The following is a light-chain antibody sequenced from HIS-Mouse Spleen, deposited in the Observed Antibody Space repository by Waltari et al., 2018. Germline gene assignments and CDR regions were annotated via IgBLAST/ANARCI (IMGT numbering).Light chain of an antibody. J-gene: IGLJ3*02. V-gene: IGLV2-23*01. CDR2: EDS. Sequence: QSALTQPASVSGSPGQSITISCTGTSSDVGSYNLVSWYQQHPGKAPNLMIYEDSKRPSGVSIRFSGSKSGNTASLPISGLQAEDEADYYCCSYAGSSTPFGGGTKLTVL. CDR1: SSDVGSYNL. CDR3: CSYAGSSTP.